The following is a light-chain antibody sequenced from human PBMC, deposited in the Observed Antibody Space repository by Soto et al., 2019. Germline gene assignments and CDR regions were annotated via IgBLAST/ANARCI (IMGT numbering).Light chain of an antibody. Sequence: HSELTQPPSASGSPGRSVAMACTGASSDVGGYNYVSWYQQHPGKAPKLMNYEVNKRPSGVPDRFSGSKFGNTASLTVSGLQGEDEADYYCSSYGGSNNLVFGGGTQLTVL. CDR2: EVN. CDR1: SSDVGGYNY. J-gene: IGLJ2*01. CDR3: SSYGGSNNLV. V-gene: IGLV2-8*01.